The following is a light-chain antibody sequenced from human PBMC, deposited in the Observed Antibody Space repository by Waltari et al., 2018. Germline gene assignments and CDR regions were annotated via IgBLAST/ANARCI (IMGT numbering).Light chain of an antibody. Sequence: AFQLTQSPSSLSASVGDTVTISCRAIQGIFSALAWYQQKPVQPPKLLIYAASTLESGVPSRFSGSGSGTDFTLTISSLEAEDFATYYCQQFNTYPLTFGGGTRVDIK. CDR2: AAS. CDR3: QQFNTYPLT. V-gene: IGKV1-13*02. J-gene: IGKJ4*01. CDR1: QGIFSA.